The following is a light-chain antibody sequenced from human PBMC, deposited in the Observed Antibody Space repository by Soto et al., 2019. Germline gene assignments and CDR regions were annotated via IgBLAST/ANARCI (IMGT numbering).Light chain of an antibody. Sequence: IQLTHSPSTLASSVLYRVTLACRASQSVSTYLAWYQQKPGKAPRLLIYDASSLESGIPSRFRGSGSGTEFTLTISSLEPDDFAVYYCQQHNNWQTTFGRGTRLEIK. V-gene: IGKV1-5*01. CDR2: DAS. CDR1: QSVSTY. CDR3: QQHNNWQTT. J-gene: IGKJ5*01.